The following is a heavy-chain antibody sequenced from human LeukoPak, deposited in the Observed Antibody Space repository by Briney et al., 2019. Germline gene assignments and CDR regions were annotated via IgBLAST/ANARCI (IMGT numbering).Heavy chain of an antibody. CDR3: ARERVEMATIWDSLYYYYYGMDV. J-gene: IGHJ6*02. D-gene: IGHD5-24*01. Sequence: GASVQVSCKASGGTFSSYAISWVRQAPGQGLEWVGGIIPIFGTANYAQKFQGRVTITADESTSTAYMELSRLRSEDTAVYYCARERVEMATIWDSLYYYYYGMDVWGQGTTVTVSS. CDR2: IIPIFGTA. CDR1: GGTFSSYA. V-gene: IGHV1-69*13.